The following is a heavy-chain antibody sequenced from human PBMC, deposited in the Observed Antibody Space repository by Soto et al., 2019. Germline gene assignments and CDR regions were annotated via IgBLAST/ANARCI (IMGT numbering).Heavy chain of an antibody. D-gene: IGHD6-13*01. Sequence: ASVKVSCKASGGTFSSYAISWVRQAPGQGLEWMGGIIPIFGTANYAQKFQGRVTITADESTSTAYMELSSLRSEDTAVYYCAIAAAGTGRFDDWGQGTLVTVSS. CDR2: IIPIFGTA. V-gene: IGHV1-69*13. CDR1: GGTFSSYA. CDR3: AIAAAGTGRFDD. J-gene: IGHJ4*02.